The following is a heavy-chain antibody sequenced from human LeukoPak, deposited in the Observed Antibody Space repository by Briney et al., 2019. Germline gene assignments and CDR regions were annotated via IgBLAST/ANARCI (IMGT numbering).Heavy chain of an antibody. CDR3: VISKGPGLAAY. Sequence: PGGSLRLSCTASGFTFSSYWMSWVRQTPGKGLEWVANIKEDGSEKNYVDSVKGRFTISRDNAKNSLFLQMNSLRVEDTAVYYCVISKGPGLAAYWGQGTLVTVSS. V-gene: IGHV3-7*01. CDR2: IKEDGSEK. D-gene: IGHD6-13*01. J-gene: IGHJ4*02. CDR1: GFTFSSYW.